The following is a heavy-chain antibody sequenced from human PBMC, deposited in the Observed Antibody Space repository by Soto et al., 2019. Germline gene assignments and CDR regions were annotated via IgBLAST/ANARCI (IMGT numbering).Heavy chain of an antibody. D-gene: IGHD3-9*01. V-gene: IGHV4-34*01. CDR3: ARATYYDILTGDGMDV. J-gene: IGHJ6*02. Sequence: SETLSLTCAVYGGSFSGYYWSWIRQPPGKGLEWIGEINHSGSTNYNPSLKSRVTISVDTSKNQFSLKLSSVTAADAAVYYCARATYYDILTGDGMDVWGQGTTVTVSS. CDR1: GGSFSGYY. CDR2: INHSGST.